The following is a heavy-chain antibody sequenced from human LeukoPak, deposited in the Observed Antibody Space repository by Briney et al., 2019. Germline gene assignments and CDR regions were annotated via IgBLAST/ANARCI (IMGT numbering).Heavy chain of an antibody. J-gene: IGHJ4*02. V-gene: IGHV1-18*04. D-gene: IGHD3-16*01. Sequence: ASVKVSCKASGYTFTSYGISWVRQAPGQGLEWMGWISAYNGNTNYAQKLQGRVTMATDTSTSTAYMELRSLRSDDTAVYYCARDGRLTSPGGGFDYWGQGTLVTVSS. CDR3: ARDGRLTSPGGGFDY. CDR2: ISAYNGNT. CDR1: GYTFTSYG.